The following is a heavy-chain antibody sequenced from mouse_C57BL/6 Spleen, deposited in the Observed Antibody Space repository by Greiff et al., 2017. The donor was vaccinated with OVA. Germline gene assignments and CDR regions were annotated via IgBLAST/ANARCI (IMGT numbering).Heavy chain of an antibody. CDR2: INPNYGTT. J-gene: IGHJ1*03. Sequence: EVQLQESGPELVKPGASVKISCKAPGYSFTDYNMNWVKQSTGKSLEWIGVINPNYGTTSYNQKFKGKATLTVDQSSSTAYMQLNSLTSEDSAVDYCARPGTGYWYFDVWGTGTTVTVSS. CDR3: ARPGTGYWYFDV. V-gene: IGHV1-39*01. CDR1: GYSFTDYN. D-gene: IGHD3-3*01.